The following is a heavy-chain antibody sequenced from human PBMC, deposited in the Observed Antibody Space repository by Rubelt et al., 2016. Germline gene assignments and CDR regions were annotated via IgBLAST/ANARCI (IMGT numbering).Heavy chain of an antibody. V-gene: IGHV1-18*01. J-gene: IGHJ5*02. CDR2: ISAYNGNT. D-gene: IGHD3-10*01. Sequence: QVQLVQSGAEVKKPGASVKVSCKASGYTFTSYGISWVRQAPGQGLEWMGWISAYNGNTNYAQKRQGRVTMTTDTSTRTAFMELRSLISDDTAVYYCARCYGSGSYGNWFDPWGQGTLVTVSS. CDR1: GYTFTSYG. CDR3: ARCYGSGSYGNWFDP.